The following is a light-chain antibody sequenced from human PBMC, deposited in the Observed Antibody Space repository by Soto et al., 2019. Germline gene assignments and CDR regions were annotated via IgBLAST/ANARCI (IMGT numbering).Light chain of an antibody. J-gene: IGLJ1*01. V-gene: IGLV1-44*01. Sequence: QSVLTQPPSASGTPGQIVAISCSGSSSNIGSNTVTWYQQLPGTAPKLLIYSTSQRSSGVPGRFSGSKSGASASLSISGLLSEDEADYYCAAWDDRLDVYVFGTGTKVTVL. CDR3: AAWDDRLDVYV. CDR2: STS. CDR1: SSNIGSNT.